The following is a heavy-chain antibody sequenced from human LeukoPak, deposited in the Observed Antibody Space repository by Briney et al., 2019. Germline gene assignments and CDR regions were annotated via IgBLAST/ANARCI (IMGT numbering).Heavy chain of an antibody. CDR1: GCSITGYH. Sequence: ETLSLTCTVSGCSITGYHWSWIRQPPGKGLEWIGYIYISGSTEYKPSLKSRATISADTSKNQFSLKLTSVTAADTAIYYCARRNDFDIWGQGTMVTVSS. CDR3: ARRNDFDI. V-gene: IGHV4-4*08. J-gene: IGHJ3*02. CDR2: IYISGST.